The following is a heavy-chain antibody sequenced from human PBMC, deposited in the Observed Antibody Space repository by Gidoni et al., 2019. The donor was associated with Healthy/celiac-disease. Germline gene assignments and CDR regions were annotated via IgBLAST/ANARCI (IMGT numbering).Heavy chain of an antibody. CDR2: ISYDGSNK. J-gene: IGHJ3*02. D-gene: IGHD6-19*01. V-gene: IGHV3-30*18. Sequence: QVQLVESGGGVVQPGRSLRLSCAASGFPFSSYGMHWVRQAPGKGLEWVAVISYDGSNKYYADSVKGRFTISRDNSKNTLYLQMNSLRAEDTAVYYCLKVGIAVAGNDAFDIWGQGTMVTVSS. CDR3: LKVGIAVAGNDAFDI. CDR1: GFPFSSYG.